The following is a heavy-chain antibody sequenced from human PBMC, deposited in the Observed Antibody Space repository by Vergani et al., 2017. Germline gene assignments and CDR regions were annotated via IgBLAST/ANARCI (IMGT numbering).Heavy chain of an antibody. CDR2: VVGSGSTT. Sequence: EVQLLESGGGLVQPGGSLRLSCAASGFTFFNHAMTWVRQAPGKGLEWVSGVVGSGSTTYYADSVKGRFTISRDNSKKTLTLQMNSLRVEDTAIYFCAKVFYHDSATYKRPVFDFWGQGTLVTVSS. J-gene: IGHJ4*02. CDR1: GFTFFNHA. V-gene: IGHV3-23*05. CDR3: AKVFYHDSATYKRPVFDF. D-gene: IGHD3-22*01.